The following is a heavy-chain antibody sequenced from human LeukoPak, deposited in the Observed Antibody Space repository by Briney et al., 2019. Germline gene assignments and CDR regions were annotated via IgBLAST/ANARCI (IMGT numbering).Heavy chain of an antibody. D-gene: IGHD6-13*01. CDR3: ARGLYSSSWQYYFDY. CDR1: GGSFSGYY. Sequence: SETLSLTCAVYGGSFSGYYWSWIRQPPGKGLEWIGEINHSGSTNYNPSLKSRVTISVDTSKNQFSLKLGSVTAADTAVYYCARGLYSSSWQYYFDYWGQGTLVTVSS. V-gene: IGHV4-34*01. CDR2: INHSGST. J-gene: IGHJ4*02.